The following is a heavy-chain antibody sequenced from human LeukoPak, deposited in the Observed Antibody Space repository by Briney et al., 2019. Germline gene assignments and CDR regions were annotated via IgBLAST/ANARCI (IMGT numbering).Heavy chain of an antibody. CDR2: ISYHGSNK. D-gene: IGHD3/OR15-3a*01. CDR3: ARSPESLGQGYLDS. Sequence: GGSLRLSCAASGFTISSYSMHWVRQAPGKGLQWLTLISYHGSNKDYTDSVKGRFIISRDNSKNTLFLQMNSLRTEDTAIYFCARSPESLGQGYLDSWGQGPLVTVSS. V-gene: IGHV3-30*04. J-gene: IGHJ4*02. CDR1: GFTISSYS.